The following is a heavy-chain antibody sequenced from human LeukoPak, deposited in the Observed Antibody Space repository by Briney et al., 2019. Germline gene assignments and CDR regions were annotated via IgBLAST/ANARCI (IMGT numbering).Heavy chain of an antibody. D-gene: IGHD3-16*01. Sequence: SETLSLTCTVSGGSISSYYWSWIRQPPGKGLEWIGYIYYSGSTNYNPSLKSRVTISVDTSKNEFSLKLSSVTAADTAVYYCARETSQKGAHYMDVWGKGTTVTISS. CDR2: IYYSGST. J-gene: IGHJ6*03. V-gene: IGHV4-59*01. CDR3: ARETSQKGAHYMDV. CDR1: GGSISSYY.